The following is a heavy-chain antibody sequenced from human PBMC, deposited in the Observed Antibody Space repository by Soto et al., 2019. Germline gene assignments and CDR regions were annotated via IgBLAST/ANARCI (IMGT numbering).Heavy chain of an antibody. J-gene: IGHJ4*02. Sequence: QVHLVQSGAEVRKPGASVKVSCKASGYTFSSYAMHWVRQAPGQRLEWMGWINAGYGNTKSSQKFQDRVTISRDTSASSAYMELTRLRYEGTAVYYCARDTGDGTFDFWGQGTLVTVSS. V-gene: IGHV1-3*01. D-gene: IGHD7-27*01. CDR1: GYTFSSYA. CDR2: INAGYGNT. CDR3: ARDTGDGTFDF.